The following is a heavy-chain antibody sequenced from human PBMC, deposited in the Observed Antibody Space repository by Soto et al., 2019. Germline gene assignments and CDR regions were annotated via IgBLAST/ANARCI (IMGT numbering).Heavy chain of an antibody. V-gene: IGHV4-39*07. CDR2: MYYSGST. Sequence: PSETLSLTCTVSGDSMYSTSYYWAWIRQPPGKGLEWIGSMYYSGSTFYNPSLKSRVTMSVDTSKNQFSLKLSSVTAADTAVYYCARGRSIAAAGNFDYWGQGTLVTVSS. D-gene: IGHD6-13*01. J-gene: IGHJ4*02. CDR1: GDSMYSTSYY. CDR3: ARGRSIAAAGNFDY.